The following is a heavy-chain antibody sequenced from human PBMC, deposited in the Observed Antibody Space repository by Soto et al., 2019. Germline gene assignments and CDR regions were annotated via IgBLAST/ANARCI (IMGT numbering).Heavy chain of an antibody. CDR3: ARNGSPRKQQLVFYYYGMDV. D-gene: IGHD6-13*01. Sequence: ASVKVSCKASGGTFSSYTISWVRQAPGQGLEWMGRIIPILGIANYAQKFQGRVTITADKSTSTAYMELSSLRSEDTAVYYCARNGSPRKQQLVFYYYGMDVWGQGTTVTVSS. CDR2: IIPILGIA. J-gene: IGHJ6*02. CDR1: GGTFSSYT. V-gene: IGHV1-69*02.